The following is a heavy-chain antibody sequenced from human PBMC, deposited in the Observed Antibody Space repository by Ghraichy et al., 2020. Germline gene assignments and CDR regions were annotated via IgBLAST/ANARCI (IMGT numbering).Heavy chain of an antibody. Sequence: SETLFLTCAVSGDSLSSANWWSWIRQPPGKGLEWIGEIYHSGSTNYNPSLKSRVTILLDKSKNQFFLTLTSLTAADTAVYYCTRKGYSGSGHYHYWGQGTLVTVSA. J-gene: IGHJ4*02. D-gene: IGHD3-10*01. CDR3: TRKGYSGSGHYHY. CDR2: IYHSGST. V-gene: IGHV4-4*02. CDR1: GDSLSSANW.